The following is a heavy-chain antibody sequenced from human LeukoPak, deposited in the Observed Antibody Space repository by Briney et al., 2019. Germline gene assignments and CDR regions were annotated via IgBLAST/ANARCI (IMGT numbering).Heavy chain of an antibody. D-gene: IGHD6-6*01. CDR3: ARVDRSSGGYYYYMDV. V-gene: IGHV4-38-2*02. Sequence: SETLSLTCTVSGYSISSGYYWGWIRQPPGKGLEWIGSIYHSGSTYYNPSLESRVTISVDTSKNQFSLKLSSVTAADTAVYYCARVDRSSGGYYYYMDVWGKGTTVTVSS. CDR2: IYHSGST. CDR1: GYSISSGYY. J-gene: IGHJ6*03.